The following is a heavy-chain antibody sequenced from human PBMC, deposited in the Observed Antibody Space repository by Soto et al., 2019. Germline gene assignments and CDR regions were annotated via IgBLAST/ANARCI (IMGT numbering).Heavy chain of an antibody. V-gene: IGHV3-21*01. CDR1: GFTFSSYS. Sequence: GGSLRLSCAASGFTFSSYSMNWVRQAPGKGLEWVSSISSSSSYIYYADSVKGRFTISRDNAKNSLYLQMNSLRAEDTAVYYCARESTDGSDAFDIWGQGTMVTVSS. CDR3: ARESTDGSDAFDI. CDR2: ISSSSSYI. J-gene: IGHJ3*02.